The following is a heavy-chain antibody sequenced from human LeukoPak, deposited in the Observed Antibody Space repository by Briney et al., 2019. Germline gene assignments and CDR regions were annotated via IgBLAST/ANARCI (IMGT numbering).Heavy chain of an antibody. D-gene: IGHD5-18*01. CDR1: GFTFGDNA. CDR2: IRSKAYGGTT. CDR3: SRGPTQQWPYSGTDV. Sequence: GGPLRLSCTASGFTFGDNAMSWVRQAPGKGLKWLGFIRSKAYGGTTEYAASAKGRFTISRDDSKSIAYLQMNSLTTEDTAVYYCSRGPTQQWPYSGTDVWGQGTTVIVSS. V-gene: IGHV3-49*04. J-gene: IGHJ6*02.